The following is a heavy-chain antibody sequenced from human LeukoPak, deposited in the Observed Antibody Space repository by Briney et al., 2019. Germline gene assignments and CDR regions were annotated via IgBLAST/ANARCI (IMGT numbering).Heavy chain of an antibody. CDR1: GFTFSDYY. V-gene: IGHV3-11*01. CDR2: ISSSGSTI. J-gene: IGHJ6*02. CDR3: ARRGVVVAAHYYYYYGMDV. D-gene: IGHD2-15*01. Sequence: GGSLRLSCAASGFTFSDYYMSWIRQAPGKGLEWVSYISSSGSTIYYADSVKGRFTTSRDNAKNSLYLQMNSLRAEDTAVYYCARRGVVVAAHYYYYYGMDVWGQGTTVTVSS.